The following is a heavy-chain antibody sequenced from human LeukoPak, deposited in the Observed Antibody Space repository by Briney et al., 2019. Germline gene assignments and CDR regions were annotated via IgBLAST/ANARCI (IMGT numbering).Heavy chain of an antibody. CDR1: GGSFSGYY. CDR2: INHSGST. V-gene: IGHV4-34*01. D-gene: IGHD3-10*01. Sequence: PSETLSLTCAVYGGSFSGYYWSWIRQPPGKGLEWIGEINHSGSTNYNPSLKSRVTISVDMSKKQFSLKLSSVTAADTAMYYCASPWGYGSGIWGQGTLVTVSS. CDR3: ASPWGYGSGI. J-gene: IGHJ4*02.